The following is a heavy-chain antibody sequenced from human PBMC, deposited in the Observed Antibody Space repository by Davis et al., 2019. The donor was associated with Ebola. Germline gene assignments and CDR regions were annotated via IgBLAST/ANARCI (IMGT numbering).Heavy chain of an antibody. J-gene: IGHJ6*02. CDR2: IIPILGIA. D-gene: IGHD2-2*01. CDR3: ASDIVVVPAATYGMDV. V-gene: IGHV1-69*04. CDR1: GGTFSSYA. Sequence: AASVKVSCKASGGTFSSYAISWVRQAPGQGLEWMGRIIPILGIANYAQKLQGRVTITADKSTSTAYMELSSLRSEDTAVYYCASDIVVVPAATYGMDVWGQGTTVTVSS.